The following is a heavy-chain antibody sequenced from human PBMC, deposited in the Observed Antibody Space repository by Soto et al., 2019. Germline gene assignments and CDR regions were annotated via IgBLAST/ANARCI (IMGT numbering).Heavy chain of an antibody. J-gene: IGHJ6*02. D-gene: IGHD3-3*01. V-gene: IGHV3-30*18. CDR1: GFTFSNYG. Sequence: GGSLRLSCAASGFTFSNYGMHWVRQAPGKGLEWVAVISSDGSNRYYGDSVKGRFTISRDDSKNTLYLQMNSLRGEDMALYYCAKPYFDFWSGSHYYQYGMDVWGQGTTVTVSS. CDR3: AKPYFDFWSGSHYYQYGMDV. CDR2: ISSDGSNR.